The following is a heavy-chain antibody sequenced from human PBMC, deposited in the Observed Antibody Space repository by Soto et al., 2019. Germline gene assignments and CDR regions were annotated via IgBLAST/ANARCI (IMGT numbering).Heavy chain of an antibody. J-gene: IGHJ4*02. CDR3: ARVPLYCSGGSCYGPHFDY. CDR1: GFTFSSYD. V-gene: IGHV3-13*01. D-gene: IGHD2-15*01. Sequence: GGSLRLSCAASGFTFSSYDMHWVRQATGKGLEWVSAIGTAGDTYYPGSVKGRFTISRENAKSSLYLQMNSLRAEDTAVYYCARVPLYCSGGSCYGPHFDYWGQGTRVTVAS. CDR2: IGTAGDT.